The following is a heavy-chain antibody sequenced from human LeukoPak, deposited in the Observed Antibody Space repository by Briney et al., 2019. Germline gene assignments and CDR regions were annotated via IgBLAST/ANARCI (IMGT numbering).Heavy chain of an antibody. CDR2: ISSDGGTI. Sequence: GGSLRLSCAASGFTFSSYAMSWVRQAPGKGLVWVSRISSDGGTISYADSVKGRFTIFRDTAKNTLFLQMNSLRSEDTAVYYCGREDRIVLGNDAFDIWGQGTMVTVSS. V-gene: IGHV3-74*01. CDR1: GFTFSSYA. D-gene: IGHD2-8*01. CDR3: GREDRIVLGNDAFDI. J-gene: IGHJ3*02.